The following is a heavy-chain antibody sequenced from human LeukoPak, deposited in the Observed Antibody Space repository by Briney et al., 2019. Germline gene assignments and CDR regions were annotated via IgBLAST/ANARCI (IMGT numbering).Heavy chain of an antibody. CDR1: GFTFSNFA. V-gene: IGHV3-23*01. Sequence: GGSLRLSCAASGFTFSNFAMTWVRQAPGKGLEWVSVISDSGGNTYYADSVKGRFAISRDNAKNLLYLQMKSLRAEDTALYYCARRDCSGSSCHGIGYWGQGTLVTVSS. CDR2: ISDSGGNT. D-gene: IGHD2-2*01. J-gene: IGHJ4*02. CDR3: ARRDCSGSSCHGIGY.